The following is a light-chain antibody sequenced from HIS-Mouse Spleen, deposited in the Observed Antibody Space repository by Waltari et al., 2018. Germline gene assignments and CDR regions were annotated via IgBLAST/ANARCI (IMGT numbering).Light chain of an antibody. CDR3: QQRSNWPPSLT. Sequence: EIVLTQSPATLSLSPGERATLSYRASQSVSSYLDWYQQKPGQAPRLLIYDASNRATGIPARFSGSGSGTDFTLTISSLEPEDLAVYYCQQRSNWPPSLTFGGGTKVEIK. J-gene: IGKJ4*01. CDR1: QSVSSY. V-gene: IGKV3-11*01. CDR2: DAS.